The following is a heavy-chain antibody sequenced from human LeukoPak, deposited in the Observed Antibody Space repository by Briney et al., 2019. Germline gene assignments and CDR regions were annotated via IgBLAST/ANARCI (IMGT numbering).Heavy chain of an antibody. D-gene: IGHD5-18*01. V-gene: IGHV3-7*01. CDR1: EFTFSKYW. CDR2: IKQDGSEK. CDR3: ASEGEVGYAYFY. Sequence: GGTLRLSCAASEFTFSKYWMSWVRQAPGKGLEWVANIKQDGSEKNYVDSVKGRLTISRDNAKNSLYLQMNGLRAEDTAVYYCASEGEVGYAYFYWGQGTVVTVSS. J-gene: IGHJ4*02.